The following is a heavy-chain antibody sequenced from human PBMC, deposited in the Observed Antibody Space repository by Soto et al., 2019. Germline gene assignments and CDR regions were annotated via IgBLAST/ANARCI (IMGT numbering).Heavy chain of an antibody. CDR3: IWQQDFYYGKAV. D-gene: IGHD6-13*01. J-gene: IGHJ6*02. Sequence: EVQLVESGGGLVTPGGSLRLSCTGTGFSFSPACMNWVLQAPGKGLEWVGRMKSYRGGGTTDYAATVQGRFTISRDDSKNTLYLQMNSLKFEDTALYFCIWQQDFYYGKAVWGQGTTVTVSS. V-gene: IGHV3-15*07. CDR1: GFSFSPAC. CDR2: MKSYRGGGTT.